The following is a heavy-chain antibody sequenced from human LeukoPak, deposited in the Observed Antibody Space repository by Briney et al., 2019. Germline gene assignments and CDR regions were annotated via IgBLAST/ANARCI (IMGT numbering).Heavy chain of an antibody. V-gene: IGHV3-23*01. CDR3: AKRGMTTIKEGFDY. CDR2: ISDRCGST. D-gene: IGHD5-24*01. CDR1: GFTFSTYA. J-gene: IGHJ4*02. Sequence: GGSLRLSCAASGFTFSTYAMIWVRQAPGKGLEWVSAISDRCGSTYYADSVKGRFTISRDNSKNTLYLQMSSLRAEDTAVYYCAKRGMTTIKEGFDYWGQGTLVTVSS.